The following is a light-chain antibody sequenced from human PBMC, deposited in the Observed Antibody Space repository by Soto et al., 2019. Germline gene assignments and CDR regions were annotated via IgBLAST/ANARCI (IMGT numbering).Light chain of an antibody. J-gene: IGLJ1*01. CDR3: SSYTSSSTLV. Sequence: QSVLTRPASVSGSAGRSITSACTGTSSDVGGYNYVSWYQQHPGKAPKLMIYEVSNRPSGVSNRFSGSKSGNTASLTIFGLQAEDEADYYCSSYTSSSTLVFGTGTKVTVL. CDR1: SSDVGGYNY. CDR2: EVS. V-gene: IGLV2-14*01.